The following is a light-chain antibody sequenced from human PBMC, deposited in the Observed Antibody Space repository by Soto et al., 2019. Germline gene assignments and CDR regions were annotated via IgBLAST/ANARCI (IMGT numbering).Light chain of an antibody. CDR1: QFISTY. V-gene: IGKV1-39*01. J-gene: IGKJ2*01. CDR2: ATS. CDR3: QQSYSLPPT. Sequence: DIQMTQSPSSLSASVGDRVTIPCRSSQFISTYLSWYQQNPGKAPKLLIYATSSLQSGVPSRFSGSGSGTDFTLTISSLQPEDFATYYCQQSYSLPPTFGQGTKVDIK.